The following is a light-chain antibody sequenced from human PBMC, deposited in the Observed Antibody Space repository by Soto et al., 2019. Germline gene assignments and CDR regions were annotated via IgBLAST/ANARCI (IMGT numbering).Light chain of an antibody. CDR3: KQYGSSGT. Sequence: EIVLTQSPVTLSLSPGEIATLSWSASQSLTNYYFAWYQQKPGRALRLLIYGASNRATGIPDRFSGSGSGKDFTLTISRLEPEDFAVYYCKQYGSSGTFGQGTKVDIK. V-gene: IGKV3-20*01. CDR1: QSLTNYY. CDR2: GAS. J-gene: IGKJ1*01.